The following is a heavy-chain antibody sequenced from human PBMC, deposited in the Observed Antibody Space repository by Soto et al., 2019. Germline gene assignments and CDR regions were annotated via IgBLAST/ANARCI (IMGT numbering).Heavy chain of an antibody. Sequence: PSETLSLTCTVSGGSISSYYWSWIRQPAGKGLEWIGRIYTSGSTNYNPSLKSRVTMSVDTSKNQFSLKLSSVTAADTAVYYCAIVEGSFYYDSTPIDYWGQGTLVTVSS. V-gene: IGHV4-4*07. CDR2: IYTSGST. D-gene: IGHD3-22*01. CDR1: GGSISSYY. CDR3: AIVEGSFYYDSTPIDY. J-gene: IGHJ4*02.